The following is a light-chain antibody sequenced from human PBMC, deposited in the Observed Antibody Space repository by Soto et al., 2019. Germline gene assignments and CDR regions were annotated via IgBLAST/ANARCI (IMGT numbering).Light chain of an antibody. CDR1: SSDVGSYNL. V-gene: IGLV2-23*02. J-gene: IGLJ1*01. Sequence: QSALTQPASVSGSPGQSITISCTGTSSDVGSYNLVSWYQQNPGKAPKLMIYEVTKRPSGVSNRFSGSKSGNTASLTISGLQAEDEADYYCCSYAGSSFYVFGTGTQLTVL. CDR3: CSYAGSSFYV. CDR2: EVT.